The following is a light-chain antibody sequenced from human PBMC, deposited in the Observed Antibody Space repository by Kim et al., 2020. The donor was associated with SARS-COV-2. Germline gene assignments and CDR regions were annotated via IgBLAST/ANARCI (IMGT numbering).Light chain of an antibody. J-gene: IGKJ1*01. CDR1: QSVSTNY. V-gene: IGKV3-20*01. CDR2: DAA. Sequence: SPKEESNRSCRASQSVSTNYLAWDQQKPGQAPSLLMCDAASRATGSPYRFSGSGSGTDFTLTSSRLEPEDFVVYYCQQYGNPPWTFGQGTKVDIK. CDR3: QQYGNPPWT.